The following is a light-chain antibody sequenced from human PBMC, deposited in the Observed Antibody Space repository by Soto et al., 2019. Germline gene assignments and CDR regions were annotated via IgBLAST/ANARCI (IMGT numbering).Light chain of an antibody. V-gene: IGKV3-20*01. CDR2: GAS. CDR1: QSVSSTY. J-gene: IGKJ1*01. CDR3: QQYGSSFGT. Sequence: EIVLTQSPGTLSLSPGERAALSCRASQSVSSTYLAWYQQKPGQAPCLLIYGASTRATGIPDRFTGSGSGTDFTLTISRLEPEDFAVYYCQQYGSSFGTFGQGTKVEIK.